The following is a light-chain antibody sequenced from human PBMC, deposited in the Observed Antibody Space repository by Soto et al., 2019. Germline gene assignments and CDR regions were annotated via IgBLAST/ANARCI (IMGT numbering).Light chain of an antibody. V-gene: IGKV4-1*01. CDR3: QQYYSVPPT. J-gene: IGKJ2*01. CDR2: WAY. Sequence: DIVMTQSPDSLAVSLGERATINCKSSQSVLYSSDNKNYLAWYQQKPGQPPKLLIYWAYTRESGVHDRFSGSGSGTDFTLTIRSLQAEDMAFYYCQQYYSVPPTFGQGTKVDIK. CDR1: QSVLYSSDNKNY.